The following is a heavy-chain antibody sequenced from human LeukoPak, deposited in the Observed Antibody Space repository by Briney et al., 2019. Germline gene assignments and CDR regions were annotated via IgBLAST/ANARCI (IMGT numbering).Heavy chain of an antibody. D-gene: IGHD2-8*01. CDR1: GFTFSSYG. J-gene: IGHJ6*02. CDR2: IWYDGSNK. Sequence: PGGSLRLSCAASGFTFSSYGMHWVRQAPGKGLEWVAVIWYDGSNKYYADSVKGRFTISRDNSENTLYLQMNSLRAEDTAVYYCARDPSDSTIYYYYYGMDVWGQGTTVTVSS. CDR3: ARDPSDSTIYYYYYGMDV. V-gene: IGHV3-33*01.